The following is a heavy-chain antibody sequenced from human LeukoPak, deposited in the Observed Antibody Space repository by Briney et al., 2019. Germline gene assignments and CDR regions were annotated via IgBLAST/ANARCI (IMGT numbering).Heavy chain of an antibody. CDR1: GYTFISYD. V-gene: IGHV1-8*03. Sequence: ASVKVSCKASGYTFISYDINWVRQATGKGLEWMGWMNPNSGNTGYAQKFQGRVTITRDTSIGTAYMELRSLRSDDTAVYYCARDGRWLQFQYYFDYWGQGTLVTVSS. J-gene: IGHJ4*02. CDR2: MNPNSGNT. CDR3: ARDGRWLQFQYYFDY. D-gene: IGHD5-24*01.